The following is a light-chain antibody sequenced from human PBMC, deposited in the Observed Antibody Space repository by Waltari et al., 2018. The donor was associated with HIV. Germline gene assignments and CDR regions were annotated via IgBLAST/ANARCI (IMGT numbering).Light chain of an antibody. CDR1: NSNIGGKD. CDR2: RTN. CDR3: AAWDDTLSSYV. J-gene: IGLJ1*01. Sequence: QSVLTQPPSASGTPGQRVTISCSGSNSNIGGKDVYWFQHLPGTAPKLLIYRTNQRRSGVPDRFSRSKSGTSASLAISGLRSDDEADYYCAAWDDTLSSYVFGTGTTVTV. V-gene: IGLV1-47*01.